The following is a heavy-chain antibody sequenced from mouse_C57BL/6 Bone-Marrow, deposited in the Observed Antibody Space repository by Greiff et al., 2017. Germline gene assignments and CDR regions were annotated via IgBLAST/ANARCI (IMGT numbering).Heavy chain of an antibody. CDR3: ARDQSNSFAY. J-gene: IGHJ3*01. D-gene: IGHD2-5*01. CDR1: GFTFSSYA. Sequence: EVQRVESGGGLVKPGGSLKLSCAASGFTFSSYAMSWVRQTPEKRLEWVATISDGGSYTYYPDNVKGRFTISRDNAKNNLYLQMSHLKSEDTAMYYCARDQSNSFAYWGQGTLVTVSA. V-gene: IGHV5-4*01. CDR2: ISDGGSYT.